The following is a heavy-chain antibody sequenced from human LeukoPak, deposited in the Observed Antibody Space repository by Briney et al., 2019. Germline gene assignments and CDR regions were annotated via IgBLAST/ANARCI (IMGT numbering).Heavy chain of an antibody. CDR3: ARGGYSFDY. Sequence: PGGSLRLSCAASGFTFSSYAMHWVRQAPGKGLEWVAVISYDGSNKYYADSVKGRFTISRDNSKNTLYLQMNSLRVEDTAVYYCARGGYSFDYLGQGTLVTVSS. CDR1: GFTFSSYA. CDR2: ISYDGSNK. V-gene: IGHV3-30*07. D-gene: IGHD5-12*01. J-gene: IGHJ4*02.